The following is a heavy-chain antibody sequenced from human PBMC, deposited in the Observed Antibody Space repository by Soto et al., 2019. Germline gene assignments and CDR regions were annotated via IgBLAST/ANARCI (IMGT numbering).Heavy chain of an antibody. Sequence: PSETLSLTCTASGGSISSYYWSWIRQPPGKGLVWIGYIYYSGSTNYNPSLKSRVTISVDTSKNQFSLKLSSVTAADTAVYYCARTGGYSSSWYDYYYGMDVWGQGTTVTVSS. CDR2: IYYSGST. CDR1: GGSISSYY. J-gene: IGHJ6*02. D-gene: IGHD6-13*01. V-gene: IGHV4-59*01. CDR3: ARTGGYSSSWYDYYYGMDV.